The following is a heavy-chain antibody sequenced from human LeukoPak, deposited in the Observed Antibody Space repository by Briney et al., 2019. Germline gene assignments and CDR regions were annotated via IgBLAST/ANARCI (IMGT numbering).Heavy chain of an antibody. D-gene: IGHD6-19*01. V-gene: IGHV4-4*07. Sequence: SETLSLTCTVSGVTISSYYWSWIRQPAGKGLEGIGHIYTSGSTNYNPSQKSRVTMSVATSKNQFSVYLRSVTAADTAVDYCARASGIAVVWFDYWGQGTLVTVSS. CDR2: IYTSGST. J-gene: IGHJ4*02. CDR1: GVTISSYY. CDR3: ARASGIAVVWFDY.